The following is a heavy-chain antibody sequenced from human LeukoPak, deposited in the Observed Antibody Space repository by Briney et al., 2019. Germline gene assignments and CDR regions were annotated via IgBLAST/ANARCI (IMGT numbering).Heavy chain of an antibody. CDR1: GFTFSTYA. V-gene: IGHV3-23*01. Sequence: GGSLRLSCAASGFTFSTYAMSWVRQAPGKGLEWVSGISGRGGNTYYADSVKGQFTISRDNSKNTLYLQMNSLRVEDTAVCYCATLPYYYDSSGSYYFDYWGQGTLVTVSS. CDR2: ISGRGGNT. CDR3: ATLPYYYDSSGSYYFDY. J-gene: IGHJ4*02. D-gene: IGHD3-22*01.